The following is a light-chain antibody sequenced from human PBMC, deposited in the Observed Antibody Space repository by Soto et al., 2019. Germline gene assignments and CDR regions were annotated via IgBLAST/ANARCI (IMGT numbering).Light chain of an antibody. CDR3: QQYDNLPAT. V-gene: IGKV1-33*01. CDR1: QDISNY. Sequence: DIQMTQSPSSLSASVGDRVTITCQASQDISNYLNWYQQKPGKAPKLLIYDASNLETGVPSRFXGSGSGTXXTXTXSSXXXXDIATYYCQQYDNLPATFGQGTRLEIK. CDR2: DAS. J-gene: IGKJ5*01.